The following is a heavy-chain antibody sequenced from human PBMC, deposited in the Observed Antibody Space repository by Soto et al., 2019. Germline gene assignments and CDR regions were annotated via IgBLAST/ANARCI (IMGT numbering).Heavy chain of an antibody. J-gene: IGHJ5*02. CDR1: GFSLNSSNMR. Sequence: SGPTLVNPTETLTLTCAFSGFSLNSSNMRVSWLRQPPGKALEWLARIDWDDDKFYTSSLQPRLTISKDSSRNQVVLTVTNMDPVDTATYFCARHGVSSWYYWFDPWGQGTQVTVSS. V-gene: IGHV2-70*04. CDR2: IDWDDDK. D-gene: IGHD6-13*01. CDR3: ARHGVSSWYYWFDP.